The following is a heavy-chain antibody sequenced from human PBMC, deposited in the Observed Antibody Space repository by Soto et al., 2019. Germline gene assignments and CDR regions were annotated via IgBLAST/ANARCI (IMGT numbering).Heavy chain of an antibody. Sequence: GGSLRLSCAASGFTFSSYAMSWVRQAPGKGLEWVSAISGSGGSTYYADSVKGRFTISRDNSKNTLYLQMNSLRAEDTAVYYCAKDLPSYCSGGSCYGFYYYYGMDVWGQGTTVTVSS. CDR2: ISGSGGST. J-gene: IGHJ6*02. CDR3: AKDLPSYCSGGSCYGFYYYYGMDV. D-gene: IGHD2-15*01. V-gene: IGHV3-23*01. CDR1: GFTFSSYA.